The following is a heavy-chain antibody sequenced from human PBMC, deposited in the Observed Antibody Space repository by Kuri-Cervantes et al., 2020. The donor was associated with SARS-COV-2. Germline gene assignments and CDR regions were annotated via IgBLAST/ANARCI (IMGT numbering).Heavy chain of an antibody. CDR1: GGSFSGYY. J-gene: IGHJ6*02. CDR3: ARGKARYCSSTSCHLRYYYYGMDV. Sequence: SCAVYGGSFSGYYWSWIRQPPGKGLEWIGEINHSGSTNYNPSLKSRVTISVDTSKNQFSLKLSSVTAADTAVYYCARGKARYCSSTSCHLRYYYYGMDVWGQGTTVTVSS. D-gene: IGHD2-2*01. V-gene: IGHV4-34*01. CDR2: INHSGST.